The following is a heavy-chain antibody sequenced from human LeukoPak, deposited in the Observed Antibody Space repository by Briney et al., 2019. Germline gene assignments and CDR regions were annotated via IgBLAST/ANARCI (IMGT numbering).Heavy chain of an antibody. V-gene: IGHV4-59*01. CDR3: ARTMVRAFKYYYYYMDV. CDR2: IYYSGST. J-gene: IGHJ6*03. Sequence: PSETLSLTCTVSGGSISSYYWSWIRQPPGKGLEWIGYIYYSGSTNYNPSLKSRVTISVDTSKNQFSLKLSSVTAADTAVYYCARTMVRAFKYYYYYMDVWGKGTTVTISS. D-gene: IGHD3-10*01. CDR1: GGSISSYY.